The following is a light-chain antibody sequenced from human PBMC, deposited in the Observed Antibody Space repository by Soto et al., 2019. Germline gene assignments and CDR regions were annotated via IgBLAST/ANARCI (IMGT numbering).Light chain of an antibody. V-gene: IGKV3-15*01. Sequence: ETVMTQSPATLSESPGERATLSCRASQGVSGDVAWYQQKPGQAPRLLIYGESTRATGTPARFSGSGSGREFTLSISSLQSDDFAVYYCLQYHKSWTFGQGTKVDIK. J-gene: IGKJ1*01. CDR3: LQYHKSWT. CDR1: QGVSGD. CDR2: GES.